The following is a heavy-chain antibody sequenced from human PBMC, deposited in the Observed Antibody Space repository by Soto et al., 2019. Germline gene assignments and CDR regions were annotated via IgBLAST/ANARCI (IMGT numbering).Heavy chain of an antibody. CDR2: ISSSGSTI. J-gene: IGHJ5*02. CDR3: ARGVTPEGITVISSSGTTSWFDP. D-gene: IGHD6-6*01. Sequence: GGSLRLSCAASGFTFSSYEMNWVRQAPGKGLEWVSYISSSGSTIYYADSVKGRCTISRDNAKNSLYLQMNSLRAVDTAVYFCARGVTPEGITVISSSGTTSWFDPWGQGTLVTVSS. V-gene: IGHV3-48*03. CDR1: GFTFSSYE.